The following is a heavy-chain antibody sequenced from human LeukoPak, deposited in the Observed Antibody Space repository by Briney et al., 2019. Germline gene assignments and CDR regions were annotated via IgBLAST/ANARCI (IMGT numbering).Heavy chain of an antibody. J-gene: IGHJ4*02. CDR2: MYYSGST. V-gene: IGHV4-39*07. CDR1: GGSISSSNFY. CDR3: ARDYYGSGSWD. D-gene: IGHD3-10*01. Sequence: SETLSLTCTVSGGSISSSNFYWGWIRQPPGKGLEWIGSMYYSGSTYYHPSLKSRVTISVDTSKNQFSLKLSSVTAADTAVYYCARDYYGSGSWDWGQGTLVTVSS.